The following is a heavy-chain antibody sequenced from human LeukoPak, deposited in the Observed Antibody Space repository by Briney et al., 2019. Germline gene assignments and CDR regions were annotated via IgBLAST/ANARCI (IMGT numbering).Heavy chain of an antibody. CDR2: IYHSGST. V-gene: IGHV4-30-2*01. Sequence: PSETLSLTCTVSGGSISSGGYYWSWIRQPPGKGLEWIGYIYHSGSTYYNPSLKSRVTISVDRSKNQFSLKLSSVTAADTAVYYCARERICSSTSCYLQREYNWFDPWGQGTLVTVSS. D-gene: IGHD2-2*01. CDR3: ARERICSSTSCYLQREYNWFDP. J-gene: IGHJ5*02. CDR1: GGSISSGGYY.